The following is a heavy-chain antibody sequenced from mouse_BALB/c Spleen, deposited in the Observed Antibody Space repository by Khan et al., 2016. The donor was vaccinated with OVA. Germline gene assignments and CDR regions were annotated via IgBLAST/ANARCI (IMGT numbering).Heavy chain of an antibody. CDR2: IWGDGGT. CDR1: GFSLISYG. J-gene: IGHJ4*01. V-gene: IGHV2-3*01. D-gene: IGHD4-1*01. CDR3: VKQNHGTLYAVDY. Sequence: VQLQESGPGLVAPSQSLSITCTVSGFSLISYGVSWVRQPPGKGLEWLGVIWGDGGTNYHSALISRLSISTDNSKSQVVLKLNSLQTDDTATYYCVKQNHGTLYAVDYWGQGTSVTVAS.